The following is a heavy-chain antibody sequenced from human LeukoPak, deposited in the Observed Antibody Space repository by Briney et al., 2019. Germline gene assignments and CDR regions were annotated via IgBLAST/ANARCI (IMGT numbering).Heavy chain of an antibody. J-gene: IGHJ6*03. CDR3: ARGWRQQLVLEYYYYFMDV. CDR1: GGSFSGYY. D-gene: IGHD6-13*01. CDR2: INHSGST. Sequence: SETLSLTCAVYGGSFSGYYWSWIRQPPGKGLEWIGEINHSGSTNYNPSLKSRVTIPVDTSKNQFSLKLSSVTAADTAVYYCARGWRQQLVLEYYYYFMDVWGKGTTVTVSS. V-gene: IGHV4-34*01.